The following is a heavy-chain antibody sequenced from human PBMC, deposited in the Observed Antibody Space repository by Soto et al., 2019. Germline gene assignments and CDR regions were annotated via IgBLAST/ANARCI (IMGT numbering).Heavy chain of an antibody. J-gene: IGHJ4*02. V-gene: IGHV1-2*04. CDR1: GYTFTGYY. Sequence: QVQLVQSGPEVKKPGASVKVSCKASGYTFTGYYMHWVRQAPGQGLEWMGWINPNSGGTNYAQKFQGWVTVTRDTSISTVYRELTRLTSDDTAVYYCATEGRGYCGGDCYLDYWGQGTLVTVSS. CDR2: INPNSGGT. CDR3: ATEGRGYCGGDCYLDY. D-gene: IGHD2-21*02.